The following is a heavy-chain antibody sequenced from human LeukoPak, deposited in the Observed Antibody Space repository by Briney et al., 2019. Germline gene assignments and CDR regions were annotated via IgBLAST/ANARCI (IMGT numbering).Heavy chain of an antibody. CDR1: GFTFNNYW. CDR3: ARPYGVGWSGLEH. CDR2: IKPEGSAQ. Sequence: GGSLRISSAASGFTFNNYWMTWVRLAPGKVLEWVANIKPEGSAQYYADSVRGRFTISRDNAKNSVFLHMNSLRAEDTAVYHCARPYGVGWSGLEHWGRGTLVTVSS. D-gene: IGHD6-19*01. V-gene: IGHV3-7*01. J-gene: IGHJ4*02.